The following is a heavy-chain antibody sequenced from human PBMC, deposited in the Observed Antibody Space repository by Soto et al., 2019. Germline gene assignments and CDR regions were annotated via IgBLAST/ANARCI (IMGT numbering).Heavy chain of an antibody. D-gene: IGHD2-8*02. CDR1: GGSFSGYY. J-gene: IGHJ4*02. CDR2: INHSGST. Sequence: PSWPLSLTCAVYGGSFSGYYWTWIRQPPGTGLEWIGEINHSGSTNYNPSLKSRVTISVDTSKNQFSLKLTSVTAADTAVYYCARDKITGLFDYWGQGTLVT. V-gene: IGHV4-34*01. CDR3: ARDKITGLFDY.